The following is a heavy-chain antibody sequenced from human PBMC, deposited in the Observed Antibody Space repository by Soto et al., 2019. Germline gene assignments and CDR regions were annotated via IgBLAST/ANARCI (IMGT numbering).Heavy chain of an antibody. J-gene: IGHJ4*02. V-gene: IGHV1-24*01. D-gene: IGHD6-19*01. CDR3: ATGIWVGAGASTINY. CDR2: FDPEDGET. Sequence: ASVKVSCKVSGYTLTELSMHWVRQAPGKGLEWMGGFDPEDGETIYAQKFQGRVTMTEDTSTDTAYMELSSLRSEDTAVYYCATGIWVGAGASTINYWHQGRRFTVSS. CDR1: GYTLTELS.